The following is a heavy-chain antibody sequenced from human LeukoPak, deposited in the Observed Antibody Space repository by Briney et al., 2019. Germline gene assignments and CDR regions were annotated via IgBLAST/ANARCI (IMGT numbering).Heavy chain of an antibody. Sequence: PGGSLRLSCAASGFTFSNYGMHWVRQAPGKGLEWVAVISYDGSNKYYADSVKGRFTISRDNSKNTLYLQMNSLRAGDTAVYYCAKVNYYGSGGYRVYYYGLDVWGKGTTVTVSS. CDR1: GFTFSNYG. CDR2: ISYDGSNK. J-gene: IGHJ6*04. CDR3: AKVNYYGSGGYRVYYYGLDV. D-gene: IGHD3-10*01. V-gene: IGHV3-30*18.